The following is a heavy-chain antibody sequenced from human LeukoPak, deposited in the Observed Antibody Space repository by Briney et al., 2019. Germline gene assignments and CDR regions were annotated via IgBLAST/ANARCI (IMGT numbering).Heavy chain of an antibody. J-gene: IGHJ3*02. V-gene: IGHV3-7*01. CDR2: IKEDGSEK. Sequence: QAGGSLRLSCAASGFIFTDYWMYWVRQAPGKGLAWVANIKEDGSEKNYVDSVKGRFTISRDNAKNTLYLQMNSLRAEDTAVYYCAKVFNRYCSTISCYMAAFDIWGQGTMVTVSS. CDR1: GFIFTDYW. CDR3: AKVFNRYCSTISCYMAAFDI. D-gene: IGHD2-2*02.